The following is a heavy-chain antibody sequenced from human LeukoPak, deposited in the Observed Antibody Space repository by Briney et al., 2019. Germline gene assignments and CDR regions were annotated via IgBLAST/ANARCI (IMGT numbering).Heavy chain of an antibody. CDR3: ARPDDSSGYIDAFDI. CDR1: GYSISSGYY. CDR2: IYHSGIT. Sequence: PSETLSLTCTVSGYSISSGYYWGWIRQPPGKGLEWIGSIYHSGITYYNPSLKSRVTISADTPKNQFSLKLSSVTAADTAVYYCARPDDSSGYIDAFDIWGQGTMVTVSS. J-gene: IGHJ3*02. D-gene: IGHD3-22*01. V-gene: IGHV4-38-2*02.